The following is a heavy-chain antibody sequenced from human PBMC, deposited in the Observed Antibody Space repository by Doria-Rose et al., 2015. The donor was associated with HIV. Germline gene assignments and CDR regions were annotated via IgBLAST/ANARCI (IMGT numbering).Heavy chain of an antibody. CDR1: GVSLSSPGMG. V-gene: IGHV2-26*01. D-gene: IGHD6-13*01. CDR3: ARIKSSRWYHKYYFDF. Sequence: QVTLKESGPVLVKPTETLTLTCTVSGVSLSSPGMGVSWIRQPPGKALEWLASIFSDDDRSYKTSLKSRLTISRGTSKSQVVLTMNDMDPVDTATYYCARIKSSRWYHKYYFDFWGQGTLVIVSA. CDR2: IFSDDDR. J-gene: IGHJ4*02.